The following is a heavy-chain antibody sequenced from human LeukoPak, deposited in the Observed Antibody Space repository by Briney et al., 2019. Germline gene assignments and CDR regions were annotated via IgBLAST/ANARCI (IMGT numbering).Heavy chain of an antibody. CDR3: AREPTYSSSWYTTCDF. D-gene: IGHD6-13*01. V-gene: IGHV3-20*04. CDR2: INWNGGST. CDR1: GFTVSSNY. Sequence: GGSLRLSCAASGFTVSSNYMSWVRQAPGKGLEWVSGINWNGGSTGYADSVKGRFTISRDNAKNSLYLQMNSLRAEDTALYYCAREPTYSSSWYTTCDFWGQGTLVTVSS. J-gene: IGHJ4*02.